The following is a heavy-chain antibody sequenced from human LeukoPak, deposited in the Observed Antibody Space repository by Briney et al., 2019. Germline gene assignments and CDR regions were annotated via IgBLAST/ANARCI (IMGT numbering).Heavy chain of an antibody. V-gene: IGHV4-39*07. Sequence: SETLSLTCTVSGGSISSSSYYWGWIRQPPGKGLEWIGSIYYSGSTYYNPSLKSRVTISVDTSKNQFSLKLSSVTAADTAVYYCARDSTVGSGRNWFDPWGQGTLVTVSP. D-gene: IGHD3-10*01. J-gene: IGHJ5*02. CDR2: IYYSGST. CDR3: ARDSTVGSGRNWFDP. CDR1: GGSISSSSYY.